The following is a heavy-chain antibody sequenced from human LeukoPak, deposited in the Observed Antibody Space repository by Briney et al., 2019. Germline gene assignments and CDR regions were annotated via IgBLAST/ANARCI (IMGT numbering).Heavy chain of an antibody. CDR3: ARQGVLRYFARSNWFDP. CDR2: TYYRSKWYN. D-gene: IGHD3-9*01. V-gene: IGHV6-1*01. CDR1: GDSVSSNSAA. Sequence: SQTLSLTCAISGDSVSSNSAAWNWIRQSPSRGLEWLGRTYYRSKWYNDYAVSVKSRITINPDTSKNQFSLQLNSVTPEDTAVYCCARQGVLRYFARSNWFDPWGQGTLVTVSS. J-gene: IGHJ5*02.